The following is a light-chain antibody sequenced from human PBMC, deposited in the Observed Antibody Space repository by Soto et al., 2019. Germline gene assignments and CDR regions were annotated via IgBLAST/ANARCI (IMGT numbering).Light chain of an antibody. Sequence: DIQMTQSPSSLSASVGDRVTITCRASQDVSTFLNWYQQQPGKAPKFLIYEASRLQSGVPSRFSGSGSGTEFTLTISSLQPEDFATYYCQQTYSARFTFGQGTKLEIK. V-gene: IGKV1-39*01. CDR1: QDVSTF. CDR2: EAS. CDR3: QQTYSARFT. J-gene: IGKJ2*01.